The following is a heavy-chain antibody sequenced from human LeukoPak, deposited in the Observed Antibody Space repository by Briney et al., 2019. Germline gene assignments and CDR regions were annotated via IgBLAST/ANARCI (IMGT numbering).Heavy chain of an antibody. CDR3: ARRVRAARGYWYFDL. J-gene: IGHJ2*01. D-gene: IGHD2-15*01. Sequence: PSETLSLTCTVSGGSISSYYWTWIRQPPGKGLEWIGYIYTSGSTNYNPSLKSRVTISVDTSKNQFSLKLSSVTAADTAVYYCARRVRAARGYWYFDLWGRGTLVTVSS. CDR2: IYTSGST. CDR1: GGSISSYY. V-gene: IGHV4-4*09.